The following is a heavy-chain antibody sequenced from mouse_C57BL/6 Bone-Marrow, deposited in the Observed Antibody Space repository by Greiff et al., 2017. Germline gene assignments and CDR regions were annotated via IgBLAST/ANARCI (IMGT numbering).Heavy chain of an antibody. CDR1: GYTFTSYW. V-gene: IGHV1-55*01. D-gene: IGHD2-1*01. J-gene: IGHJ2*01. Sequence: VQLQQPGAELVKPGASVKMSCKASGYTFTSYWITWVKQRPGQGLEWIGDIYPGSGSTNYNEKFKSKATLTVGTSSSTAYMQLSSLTSEDSAVYYCARIYYGNYDYFDYWGQGTTLTVSS. CDR3: ARIYYGNYDYFDY. CDR2: IYPGSGST.